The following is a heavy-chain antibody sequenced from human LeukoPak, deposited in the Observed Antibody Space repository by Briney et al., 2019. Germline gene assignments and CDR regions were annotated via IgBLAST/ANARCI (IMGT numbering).Heavy chain of an antibody. J-gene: IGHJ4*02. CDR1: GGSISSSNW. V-gene: IGHV4-4*02. CDR2: IYYSGST. Sequence: SGTLSLTCAVSGGSISSSNWWSWVRQPPGKGLEWIGYIYYSGSTDYNPSLKSRVTISVDTSKNQFSLKLSSVTAADTAVYYCARGKSKFDYWGQGTLVTVSS. CDR3: ARGKSKFDY.